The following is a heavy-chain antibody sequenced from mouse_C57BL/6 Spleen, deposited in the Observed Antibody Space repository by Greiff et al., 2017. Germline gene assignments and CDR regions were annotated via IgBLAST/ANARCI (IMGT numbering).Heavy chain of an antibody. CDR1: GYTFTSYW. Sequence: QVQLKQSGAELAKPGASVKLSCKASGYTFTSYWMHWVKQRPGQGLEWIGYINPSSGYTKYNHKFKDKATLTANKSSSTAYMQLSSLTYEDSAVYYCARSLRHAMDYWGQGPSVTVSS. V-gene: IGHV1-7*01. CDR2: INPSSGYT. D-gene: IGHD2-4*01. J-gene: IGHJ4*01. CDR3: ARSLRHAMDY.